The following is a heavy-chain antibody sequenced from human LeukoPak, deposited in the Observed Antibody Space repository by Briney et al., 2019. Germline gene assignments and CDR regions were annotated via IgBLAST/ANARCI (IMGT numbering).Heavy chain of an antibody. CDR1: GYTFTGYY. CDR2: INPNSGGT. D-gene: IGHD5-12*01. Sequence: ASVKVSCKASGYTFTGYYMHWVRQAPGQGLEWMGWINPNSGGTNYAQKFQGRVTMTRDTSISTAYMELSRLRSDDTAVYYCARRANGGYDFLDYWGQGTLVTVSS. CDR3: ARRANGGYDFLDY. V-gene: IGHV1-2*02. J-gene: IGHJ4*02.